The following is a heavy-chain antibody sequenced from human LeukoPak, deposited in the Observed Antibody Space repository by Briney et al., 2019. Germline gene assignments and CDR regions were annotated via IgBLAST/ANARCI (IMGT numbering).Heavy chain of an antibody. CDR2: IRYDGTNK. D-gene: IGHD4-17*01. CDR3: AKDRDYGDYPSAYYYYMDV. V-gene: IGHV3-30*02. J-gene: IGHJ6*03. CDR1: GFTFSTYG. Sequence: PGGSLRLSCAASGFTFSTYGIHWVRQAPGKGLEWVAFIRYDGTNKWYANSVKGRFTISRDNSKNMLYLQMNSLRAEDTAVYHRAKDRDYGDYPSAYYYYMDVWGKGTTVTVSS.